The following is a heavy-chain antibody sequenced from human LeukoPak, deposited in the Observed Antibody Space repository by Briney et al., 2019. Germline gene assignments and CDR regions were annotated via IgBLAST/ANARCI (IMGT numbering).Heavy chain of an antibody. CDR2: IFHDGTT. Sequence: SETLSLTCTVSGGSISSYYWGWIRRTPGKGLEWIAKIFHDGTTHYNPSLKSRLTISVDTSRNDFSLRLNSVTASDTAIYYCVRDSSGTLAFDVWGQGTMVTVSS. D-gene: IGHD3-22*01. CDR1: GGSISSYY. J-gene: IGHJ3*01. CDR3: VRDSSGTLAFDV. V-gene: IGHV4-59*12.